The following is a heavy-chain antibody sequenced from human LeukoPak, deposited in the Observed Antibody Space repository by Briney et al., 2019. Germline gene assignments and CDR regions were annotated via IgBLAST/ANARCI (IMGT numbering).Heavy chain of an antibody. V-gene: IGHV1-18*01. CDR1: GYTFTSYG. CDR2: ISAYNGNT. J-gene: IGHJ4*02. CDR3: AREGMARGVYFDY. Sequence: ASVKVSCKASGYTFTSYGISWVRQAPGQGLEWMGWISAYNGNTNYAQKFQGRVTITADESTSTAYMELRSLRSDDTAVYYCAREGMARGVYFDYWGQGTLVTVSS. D-gene: IGHD3-10*01.